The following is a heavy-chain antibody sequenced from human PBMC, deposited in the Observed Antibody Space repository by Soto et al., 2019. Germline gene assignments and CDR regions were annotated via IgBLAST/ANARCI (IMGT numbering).Heavy chain of an antibody. CDR3: ASARTAYYYDSSGYLVPDAFDI. V-gene: IGHV1-46*01. CDR1: GYTFTSYY. Sequence: ASVKVSCKASGYTFTSYYMHWVRQAPGQGLEWMGIINPSGGSTSYAQKFQGRVTMTRDTSTSTVYMELSSLRCEDTAVYYCASARTAYYYDSSGYLVPDAFDIWGQGTMVTVSS. D-gene: IGHD3-22*01. CDR2: INPSGGST. J-gene: IGHJ3*02.